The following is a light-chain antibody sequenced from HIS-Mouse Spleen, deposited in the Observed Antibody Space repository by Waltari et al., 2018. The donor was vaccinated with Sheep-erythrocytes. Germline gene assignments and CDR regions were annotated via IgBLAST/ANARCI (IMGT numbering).Light chain of an antibody. Sequence: QSALTQPRSVSGSPGPSVTIPCTGTSSDVAGYNYVSWYQQHPGKAPKLMIYDVSKRPSGVPDRFSGSKSGNTASLTISGLQAEDEADYYCCSYAGSYTFWVFGGGTKLTVL. CDR2: DVS. CDR3: CSYAGSYTFWV. V-gene: IGLV2-11*01. J-gene: IGLJ3*02. CDR1: SSDVAGYNY.